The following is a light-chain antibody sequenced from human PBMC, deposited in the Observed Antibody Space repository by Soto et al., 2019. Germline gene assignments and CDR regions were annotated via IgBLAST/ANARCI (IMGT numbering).Light chain of an antibody. CDR3: QHYGASPPFS. CDR2: GSY. V-gene: IGKV3-20*01. CDR1: QNVSNRF. J-gene: IGKJ2*03. Sequence: IVLTQSPATLSLSPGEGATLSCRASQNVSNRFLAWYQQIPGQAPRLLLFGSYSRPTGIPDRFSGSGSGTDFTLTISRLEPEDFAVYYCQHYGASPPFSFGQGTRV.